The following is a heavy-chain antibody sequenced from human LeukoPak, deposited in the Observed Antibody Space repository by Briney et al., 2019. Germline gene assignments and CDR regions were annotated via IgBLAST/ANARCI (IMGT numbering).Heavy chain of an antibody. Sequence: SQTLSLTCTVAGGSISSGSYYWSWLRQPAGKGLEWIGRIHTSGSTNYNPSLKSRVTISVDTSKNQFSLKLSSVTAADTAVYYCASSNAIPKYYFDYWGQGTLVTVSS. V-gene: IGHV4-61*02. D-gene: IGHD2-8*01. CDR3: ASSNAIPKYYFDY. J-gene: IGHJ4*02. CDR1: GGSISSGSYY. CDR2: IHTSGST.